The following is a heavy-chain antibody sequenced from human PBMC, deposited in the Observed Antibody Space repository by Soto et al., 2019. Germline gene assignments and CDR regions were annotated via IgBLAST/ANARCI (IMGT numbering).Heavy chain of an antibody. V-gene: IGHV1-69*02. CDR3: ALGSWSGETFDI. CDR1: GGTFNVYT. CDR2: IIPMLAIT. J-gene: IGHJ3*02. Sequence: QVPLVQSGAEVKKPGSSVKVSCKASGGTFNVYTIIWVRQAPGQGLEWMGRIIPMLAITNYAQRFQGRVTLTADTSTTTAYMELSSLTSEDTAVXYCALGSWSGETFDIWGQGTVVTVSS. D-gene: IGHD6-13*01.